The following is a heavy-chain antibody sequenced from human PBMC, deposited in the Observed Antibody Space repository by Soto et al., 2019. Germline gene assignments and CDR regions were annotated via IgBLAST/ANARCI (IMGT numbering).Heavy chain of an antibody. CDR1: GFTFSSYA. CDR3: AREGGYNSPYYYYYGMDV. CDR2: ISYDGSNK. Sequence: PGGSLRLSCAASGFTFSSYAMHWVRQAPGKGLEWVAVISYDGSNKYYADSVKGRFTISRDNSKNTLYLQMNSLRAEDTAVYYCAREGGYNSPYYYYYGMDVWGQGTTVTVSS. J-gene: IGHJ6*02. V-gene: IGHV3-30-3*01. D-gene: IGHD6-25*01.